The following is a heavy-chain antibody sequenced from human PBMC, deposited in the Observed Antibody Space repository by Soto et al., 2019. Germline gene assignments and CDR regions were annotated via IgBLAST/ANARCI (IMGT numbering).Heavy chain of an antibody. CDR2: IIPVFGTT. V-gene: IGHV1-69*01. J-gene: IGHJ4*02. D-gene: IGHD3-16*01. CDR1: GGLFSSFA. Sequence: QGQLVQSGPEVKKPGSSVKVSCKDSGGLFSSFAISWVRQAPGQGLEWLGGIIPVFGTTNYAEKFQGRVTITADESTNTAYMELSSLRSGDTAMYYCARGGGPYVWFNEFWGQGTLITVPS. CDR3: ARGGGPYVWFNEF.